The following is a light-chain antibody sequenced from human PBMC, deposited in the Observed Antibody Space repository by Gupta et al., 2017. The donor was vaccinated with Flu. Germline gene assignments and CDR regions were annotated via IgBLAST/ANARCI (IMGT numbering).Light chain of an antibody. CDR1: QSFSSN. J-gene: IGKJ1*01. V-gene: IGKV3-15*01. CDR3: QQENNWPWT. CDR2: GAS. Sequence: EIVMTQSPATLSVSPGERATLSCRASQSFSSNLAWYQQKPGQAPRLLIYGASTRATGIPARFNGSGSGTEFTLTISSLQSEDFAVYYCQQENNWPWTFGQGTKVEIK.